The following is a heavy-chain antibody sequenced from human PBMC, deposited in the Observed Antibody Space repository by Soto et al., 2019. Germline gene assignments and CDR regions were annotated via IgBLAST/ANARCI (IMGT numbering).Heavy chain of an antibody. D-gene: IGHD6-19*01. J-gene: IGHJ1*01. CDR1: GFTFSSYA. CDR2: ISGSGDST. CDR3: AKGVPGIAVAGTGYFQH. Sequence: GGSLRLSCVASGFTFSSYAMSWVRQAPGKGLEWVSGISGSGDSTYYADSVKGRFTISRDNSKNTLYLQMNSLRAEDTAVYYCAKGVPGIAVAGTGYFQHWGQGTLVTAPQ. V-gene: IGHV3-23*01.